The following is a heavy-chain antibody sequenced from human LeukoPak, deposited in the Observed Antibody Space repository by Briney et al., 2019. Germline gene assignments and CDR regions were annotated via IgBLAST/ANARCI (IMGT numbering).Heavy chain of an antibody. CDR3: AIGTTPYFVDY. Sequence: GESLKISCYGSGSGFSSSWIGWVRQMPGKGLEWMGFIYPGDSDTRYSPSFQAQVTISADKSIGTAFLQWRSLKASDTAMYYCAIGTTPYFVDYWGQGTLVTVSS. D-gene: IGHD2/OR15-2a*01. V-gene: IGHV5-51*01. CDR1: GSGFSSSW. J-gene: IGHJ4*02. CDR2: IYPGDSDT.